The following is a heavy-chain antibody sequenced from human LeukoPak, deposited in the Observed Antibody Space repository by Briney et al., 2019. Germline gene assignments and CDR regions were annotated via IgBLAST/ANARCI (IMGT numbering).Heavy chain of an antibody. CDR1: GYTFTGYY. D-gene: IGHD2-15*01. CDR2: INPYSGDT. CDR3: ARDRGYCSGGSCYPSNWFDP. J-gene: IGHJ5*02. Sequence: ASVKVSCKASGYTFTGYYVHWVRQAPGQGLEWMGWINPYSGDTNYAQKFQGRVTMTRDTSISTAYMELSRLRSDDTAVYYCARDRGYCSGGSCYPSNWFDPWGQGTLVTVSS. V-gene: IGHV1-2*02.